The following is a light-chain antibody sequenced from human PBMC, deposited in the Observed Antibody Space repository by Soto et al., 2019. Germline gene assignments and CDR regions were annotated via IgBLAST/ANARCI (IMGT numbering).Light chain of an antibody. CDR2: GAS. J-gene: IGKJ4*01. CDR3: QQYGSSPLT. Sequence: EIVLTQSPGTLSSSPGERATLSCRASQSVSSSYLAWYQQKPGQAPRLLIYGASSRATGIPDRFSGSGSGTDFTLTISRLEPEDFAVYYCQQYGSSPLTFGGG. V-gene: IGKV3-20*01. CDR1: QSVSSSY.